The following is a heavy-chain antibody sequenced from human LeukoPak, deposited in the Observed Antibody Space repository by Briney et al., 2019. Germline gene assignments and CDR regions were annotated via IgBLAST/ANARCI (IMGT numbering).Heavy chain of an antibody. CDR3: AKDAILSGSYSYYFDY. J-gene: IGHJ4*02. CDR1: GFTFSSYG. Sequence: GGSLRLSCAASGFTFSSYGMSWVRQAPGKGLEWVSAISGSGGRTFYADSVQGRFTISRDNSKNTLYLQMNSLRAEDTAVYYCAKDAILSGSYSYYFDYWGQGTLVTVSS. CDR2: ISGSGGRT. V-gene: IGHV3-23*01. D-gene: IGHD1-26*01.